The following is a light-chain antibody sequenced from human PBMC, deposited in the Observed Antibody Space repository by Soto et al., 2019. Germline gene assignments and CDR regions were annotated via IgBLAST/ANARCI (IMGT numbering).Light chain of an antibody. CDR2: EIS. J-gene: IGLJ7*01. CDR3: ISYTSSSTWV. Sequence: QSALTQPASVSGSPGQSITISFTGTSSDVGGYNYVSWYQQHPGKAPKLMIYEISNRPSGVSDRFSGSRSGNTASLTISGLQAEDESDYYCISYTSSSTWVFGGGTQLTVL. V-gene: IGLV2-14*01. CDR1: SSDVGGYNY.